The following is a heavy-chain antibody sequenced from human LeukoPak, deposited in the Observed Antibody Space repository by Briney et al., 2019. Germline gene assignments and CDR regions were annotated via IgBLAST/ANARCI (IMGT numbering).Heavy chain of an antibody. Sequence: GGSLRLSCAASGFTFSSYAMSWVRQAPGKGLEWVSAISGSGGSTYYADSVKGRFTISRDNSKNTLYLQMSSLRAEDTAVYYCAKVQGYCTNGVCSDYYYYGMDVWGQGTTVTVSS. J-gene: IGHJ6*02. V-gene: IGHV3-23*01. CDR2: ISGSGGST. CDR1: GFTFSSYA. CDR3: AKVQGYCTNGVCSDYYYYGMDV. D-gene: IGHD2-8*01.